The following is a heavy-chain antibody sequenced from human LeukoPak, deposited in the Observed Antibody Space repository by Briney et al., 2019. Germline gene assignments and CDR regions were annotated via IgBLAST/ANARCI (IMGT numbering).Heavy chain of an antibody. J-gene: IGHJ3*02. CDR2: INPSGGST. V-gene: IGHV1-46*01. Sequence: ASVKVSCKASGYTFTSYYMHWVRQAPGQGLEWMGMINPSGGSTSYAQKFQGRVTMTRDTSTSTVYMELSSLRSEDTAVYYCAREAVAGDDAFDIWGQGTMVTVSS. D-gene: IGHD6-19*01. CDR1: GYTFTSYY. CDR3: AREAVAGDDAFDI.